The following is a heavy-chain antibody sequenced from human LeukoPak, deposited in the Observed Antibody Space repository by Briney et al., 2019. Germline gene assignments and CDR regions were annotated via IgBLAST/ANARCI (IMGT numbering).Heavy chain of an antibody. CDR2: ISYDGSNK. CDR3: ARDRGIYSGSYLVGY. Sequence: PGGPLRLSCAAPGFTFSSYSLHWVGQAPGKGLEWVAVISYDGSNKYYADFVKGRFSIFSDNSKHTLYLQMGRLSAEDMAVYYCARDRGIYSGSYLVGYWGQGTLVTVSS. D-gene: IGHD1-26*01. CDR1: GFTFSSYS. J-gene: IGHJ4*02. V-gene: IGHV3-30*14.